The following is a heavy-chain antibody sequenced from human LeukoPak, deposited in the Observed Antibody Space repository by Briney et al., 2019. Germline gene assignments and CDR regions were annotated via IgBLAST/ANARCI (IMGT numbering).Heavy chain of an antibody. CDR3: ARGRRQLDY. V-gene: IGHV3-11*01. CDR1: GGSISSYY. Sequence: LSLTCTVSGGSISSYYWSWIRQPPGKGLEWVSYISSSGSTIYYADSVKGRFTISRDNAKNSLYLQMNSLRAEDTAVYYCARGRRQLDYWGQGTLVTVSS. CDR2: ISSSGSTI. J-gene: IGHJ4*02.